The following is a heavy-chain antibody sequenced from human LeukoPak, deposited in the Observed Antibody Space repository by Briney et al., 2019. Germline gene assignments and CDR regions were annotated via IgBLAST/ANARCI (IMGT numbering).Heavy chain of an antibody. CDR1: GFTFSSYA. D-gene: IGHD2-15*01. Sequence: GGSLRLSCAASGFTFSSYAISWVRQAPGKGLEWVSAISGSGGSTYYADSVKGRFTISRDNSKNTLYLQMNSLRAEDTAVYYCAKSAVVVVAATRLDYWGQGNLVTVSS. CDR2: ISGSGGST. CDR3: AKSAVVVVAATRLDY. V-gene: IGHV3-23*01. J-gene: IGHJ4*02.